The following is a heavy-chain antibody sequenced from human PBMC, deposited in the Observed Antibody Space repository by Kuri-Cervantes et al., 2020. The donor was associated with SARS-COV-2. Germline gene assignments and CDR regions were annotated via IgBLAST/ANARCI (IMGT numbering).Heavy chain of an antibody. CDR2: ISSNGGST. V-gene: IGHV3-64*04. CDR1: GFSFSSYA. D-gene: IGHD5-24*01. CDR3: AKYKGRVDGYKEGWFDP. Sequence: GGSLRLSCSASGFSFSSYAMHWVRQPPGKGLEYVSAISSNGGSTYYADSVKGRFTISRDNSKSTLYLQMNSLRAEDTAVYYCAKYKGRVDGYKEGWFDPWGQGTLVTVSS. J-gene: IGHJ5*02.